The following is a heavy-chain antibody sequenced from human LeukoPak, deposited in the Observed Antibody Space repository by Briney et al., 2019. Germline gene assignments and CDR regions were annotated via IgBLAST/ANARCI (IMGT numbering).Heavy chain of an antibody. CDR1: GFAFSSYA. CDR2: ISVGGGRT. CDR3: AKEPQLRGATTPSFFDY. Sequence: PGGSLRLSCAASGFAFSSYAMGWVRQAPGKGREGVSAISVGGGRTDYADSVKGRFTISRDNSKNTLYLQMNSLRAEDTAVYYCAKEPQLRGATTPSFFDYWGQGTLVTVSS. D-gene: IGHD1-26*01. J-gene: IGHJ4*02. V-gene: IGHV3-23*01.